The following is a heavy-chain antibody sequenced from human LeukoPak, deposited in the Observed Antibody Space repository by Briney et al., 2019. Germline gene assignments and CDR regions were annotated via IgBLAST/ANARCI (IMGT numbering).Heavy chain of an antibody. CDR1: GYTFTGYY. D-gene: IGHD3-22*01. CDR2: INPNSGGT. V-gene: IGHV1-2*02. J-gene: IGHJ4*02. CDR3: AREYYYDGAGYFDY. Sequence: ASMKVSCKASGYTFTGYYMHWVRQAPGQGLEWMGWINPNSGGTNYAQKFQGRVTMTRDTSISTAYMELSRLRSDDTAVYYCAREYYYDGAGYFDYWGQGTLVTVSS.